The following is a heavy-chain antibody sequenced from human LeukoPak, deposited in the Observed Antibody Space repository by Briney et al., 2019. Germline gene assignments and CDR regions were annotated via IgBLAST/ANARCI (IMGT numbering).Heavy chain of an antibody. V-gene: IGHV4-59*01. CDR1: GGSISSYY. D-gene: IGHD3-10*01. CDR3: ASAGYYYGSGTYYRFDY. J-gene: IGHJ4*02. CDR2: IYDSGST. Sequence: SETLSLTCNVSGGSISSYYWSWIRQPPGKGLEWIGYIYDSGSTNYNPSLKSRVTISVDTSKNQFSLKLSSVIAADTAVYYCASAGYYYGSGTYYRFDYWGQGTLVTVSS.